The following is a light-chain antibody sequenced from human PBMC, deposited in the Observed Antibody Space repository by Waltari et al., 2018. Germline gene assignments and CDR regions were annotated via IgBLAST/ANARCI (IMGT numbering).Light chain of an antibody. CDR1: QGITTY. CDR2: AAS. Sequence: DIQFTQSPSFLSASVGDRVPITCRASQGITTYLVWYQQKPGKAPKVLIYAASTLQSGVPSRFSGSGSGTEFTLTITSLQPEDFATYYCQQVNGYPLTFGGGTKVEIK. V-gene: IGKV1-9*01. CDR3: QQVNGYPLT. J-gene: IGKJ4*01.